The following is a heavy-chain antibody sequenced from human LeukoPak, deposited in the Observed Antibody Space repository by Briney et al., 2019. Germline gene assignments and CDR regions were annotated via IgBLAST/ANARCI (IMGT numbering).Heavy chain of an antibody. D-gene: IGHD3-3*01. J-gene: IGHJ6*02. CDR1: GFTFSSSG. CDR3: ARDGPHYDLDV. Sequence: GGSLRLSCAASGFTFSSSGMHWVRQAPGKGLEWVAFIWSGGRNTNYADSVKGRFTISRDDSKNSLYLQMTSLRAEDTAVYYCARDGPHYDLDVWGQGTTVTVSS. V-gene: IGHV3-33*08. CDR2: IWSGGRNT.